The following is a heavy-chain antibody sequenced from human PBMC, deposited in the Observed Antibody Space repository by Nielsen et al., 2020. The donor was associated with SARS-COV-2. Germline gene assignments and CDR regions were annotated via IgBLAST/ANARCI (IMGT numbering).Heavy chain of an antibody. J-gene: IGHJ4*02. CDR2: IYPGDSDT. V-gene: IGHV5-51*01. Sequence: GESLKISCKGSGYSFTSHWIGRVRQMPGKGLEWMGIIYPGDSDTRYSPSFQGQVTISADKSISTAYLQWSSLKASDTAMYYCARHSVYDYVWGSYRYLDYWGQGTLVTVSS. D-gene: IGHD3-16*02. CDR1: GYSFTSHW. CDR3: ARHSVYDYVWGSYRYLDY.